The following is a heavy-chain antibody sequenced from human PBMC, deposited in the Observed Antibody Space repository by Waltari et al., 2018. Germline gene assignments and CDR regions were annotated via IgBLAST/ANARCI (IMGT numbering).Heavy chain of an antibody. CDR1: GYTFTGYY. D-gene: IGHD4-17*01. CDR2: INPNSGDT. CDR3: ARDLGSDYGNRDY. J-gene: IGHJ4*02. Sequence: QVHLVQSGAEVKKPGASVKDSCKASGYTFTGYYRQWVRRAPGQGLEWMGRINPNSGDTNYAQKFQGRVTLTRDTSINTAYMELSSLKSDDTAVYYCARDLGSDYGNRDYWGQGTLVTVPS. V-gene: IGHV1-2*06.